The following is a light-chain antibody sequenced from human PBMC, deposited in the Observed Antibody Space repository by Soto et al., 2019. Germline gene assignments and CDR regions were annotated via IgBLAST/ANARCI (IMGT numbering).Light chain of an antibody. V-gene: IGLV7-46*01. CDR3: LLAYSGGRV. Sequence: QTVVTQEPSLTVSPVGTVTLTCGSSDGPVTSNHYPYWYQQRPGQVPRTLIYDTTNRQSWAPARFSGSLVGVKAALTLSGAQPEDEADYYCLLAYSGGRVFGGGTQLTVL. CDR1: DGPVTSNHY. J-gene: IGLJ2*01. CDR2: DTT.